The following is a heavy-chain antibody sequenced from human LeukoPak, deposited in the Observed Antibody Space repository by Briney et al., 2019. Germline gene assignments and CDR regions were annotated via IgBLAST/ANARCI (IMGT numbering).Heavy chain of an antibody. J-gene: IGHJ4*02. V-gene: IGHV3-66*02. Sequence: QPGGSLRLSCAASGFTVSSNYMSWVHQAPGKGLEWVSVIYSGGSTYYADSVKGRFTISRDNSKNTLYLQMNSLRAEDTAVYYCARDLGGTYYSDTSGYWGQGTLVTVSS. D-gene: IGHD3-22*01. CDR3: ARDLGGTYYSDTSGY. CDR2: IYSGGST. CDR1: GFTVSSNY.